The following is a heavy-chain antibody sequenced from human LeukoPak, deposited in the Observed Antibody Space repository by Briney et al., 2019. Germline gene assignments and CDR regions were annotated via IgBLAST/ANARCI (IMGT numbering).Heavy chain of an antibody. CDR1: GYSFTSYG. D-gene: IGHD3-3*01. Sequence: GESLKSSCKGSGYSFTSYGSSWVRQMPGRGLEWMGRINNSDSDTNYSPSFQGEVTISADKSISTAYLQWSSLKASDTAMYYCARHLTPLSCHTIFGVVLYYYYGMDVWGQGTTVTVSS. J-gene: IGHJ6*02. V-gene: IGHV5-10-1*04. CDR2: INNSDSDT. CDR3: ARHLTPLSCHTIFGVVLYYYYGMDV.